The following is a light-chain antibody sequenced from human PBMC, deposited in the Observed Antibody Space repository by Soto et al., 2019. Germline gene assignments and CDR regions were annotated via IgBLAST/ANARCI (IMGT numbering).Light chain of an antibody. J-gene: IGLJ1*01. CDR3: SSWDDSLNGYV. CDR1: SSNFGSGRN. CDR2: NYN. Sequence: QSVLTQPPSASGTPGQRVTISCSGGSSNFGSGRNVNWYQQLPGTAPKLLIYNYNQRPSGVPDRFSGSKSGTSASLAISGLQSEDEADYYCSSWDDSLNGYVFGTGTKSPS. V-gene: IGLV1-44*01.